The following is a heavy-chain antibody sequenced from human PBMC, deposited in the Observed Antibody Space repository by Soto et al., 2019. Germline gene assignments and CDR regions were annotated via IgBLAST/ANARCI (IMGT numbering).Heavy chain of an antibody. CDR1: RFTFSGYE. Sequence: GGSLRLSCAASRFTFSGYEMTWVRQAPGKGLEWVSYISSSGSTIYYADPVKGRFTISRDNAKNSLYLQMNSLRAEDTAVYYCARPFFGQWLDYWGQGTLVTVSS. J-gene: IGHJ4*02. CDR2: ISSSGSTI. V-gene: IGHV3-48*03. CDR3: ARPFFGQWLDY. D-gene: IGHD6-19*01.